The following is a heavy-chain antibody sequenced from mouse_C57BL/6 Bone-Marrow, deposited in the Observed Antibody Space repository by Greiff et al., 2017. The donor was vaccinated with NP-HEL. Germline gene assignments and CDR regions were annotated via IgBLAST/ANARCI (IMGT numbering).Heavy chain of an antibody. CDR3: TKGLGITTVVAKGF. J-gene: IGHJ2*01. V-gene: IGHV14-4*01. CDR2: IDPENGDT. CDR1: GFNIKDDY. Sequence: EVQVVESGAELVRPGASVKLSCTASGFNIKDDYMHWVKQRPEQGLEWIGWIDPENGDTEYASKFQGKATITADTSSNTAYLQLSSLTSEDTAVYYCTKGLGITTVVAKGFWGQGTTLTVSS. D-gene: IGHD1-1*01.